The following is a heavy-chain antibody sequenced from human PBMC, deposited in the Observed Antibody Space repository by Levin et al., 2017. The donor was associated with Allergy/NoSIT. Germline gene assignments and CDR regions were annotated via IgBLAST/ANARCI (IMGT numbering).Heavy chain of an antibody. CDR2: ISPFYGNT. J-gene: IGHJ4*02. CDR3: ARGGDYNYY. Sequence: GASVKVSCKASGYTFKSYDITWVRQAPGQGLEWMGWISPFYGNTNYAQNLQGRVTMTTDTSTSTAYMELRGLRSDDTAVYYCARGGDYNYYWGQGTLVTVSS. CDR1: GYTFKSYD. D-gene: IGHD4-17*01. V-gene: IGHV1-18*01.